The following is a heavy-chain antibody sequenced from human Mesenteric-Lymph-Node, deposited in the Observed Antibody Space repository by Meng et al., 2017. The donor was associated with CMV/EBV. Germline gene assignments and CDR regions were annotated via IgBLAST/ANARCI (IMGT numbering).Heavy chain of an antibody. Sequence: GESLKISCAASAFTFRSYEMNWVRQAPGKGLEWVSYFNRSGNTTFYADSVKGRFTISRDNAKNSLYLQMNSLRAEDTAVYYCARDRRHYGDSSGYGSLDYWGQGTLVTVSS. CDR3: ARDRRHYGDSSGYGSLDY. V-gene: IGHV3-48*03. CDR2: FNRSGNTT. D-gene: IGHD3-22*01. CDR1: AFTFRSYE. J-gene: IGHJ4*02.